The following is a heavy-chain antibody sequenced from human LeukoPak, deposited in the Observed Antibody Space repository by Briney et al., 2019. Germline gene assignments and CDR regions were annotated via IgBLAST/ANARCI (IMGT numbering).Heavy chain of an antibody. V-gene: IGHV4-59*08. CDR2: IYYSGST. CDR1: GGSFSGYY. J-gene: IGHJ4*02. CDR3: ARAVSDRFDY. Sequence: SETLSLTCAVYGGSFSGYYWSWIRQPPGKGLEWTGYIYYSGSTNYNPSLKSRVTISVDTSKNQFSLKLSSVTAADTAIYYCARAVSDRFDYWGQGTLVTVSS. D-gene: IGHD6-19*01.